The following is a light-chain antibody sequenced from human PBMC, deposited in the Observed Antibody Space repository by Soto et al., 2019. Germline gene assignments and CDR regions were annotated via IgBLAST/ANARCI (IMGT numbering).Light chain of an antibody. Sequence: SYELTQPPSVSVAPGKTARITCGGNNIGSKSVHWYQQKPGQAPVLVIYYDSDRPSGIPERFSGSNPGNTATLSISRVEAGDEADYYCQVWDSSSDHPGVFGGGTKLTVL. CDR2: YDS. J-gene: IGLJ2*01. V-gene: IGLV3-21*04. CDR3: QVWDSSSDHPGV. CDR1: NIGSKS.